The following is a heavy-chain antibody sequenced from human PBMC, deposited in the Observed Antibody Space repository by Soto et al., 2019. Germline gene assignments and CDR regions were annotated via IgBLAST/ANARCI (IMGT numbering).Heavy chain of an antibody. CDR2: ISGSGGST. V-gene: IGHV3-23*01. CDR1: GFTFSSYA. CDR3: AKDSHYYDSSGYYTLPYYFDY. J-gene: IGHJ4*02. Sequence: LRLSCAASGFTFSSYAMSWVRQAPGKGLEWVSAISGSGGSTYYADSVKGRFTISRDNSKNTLYLQMNSLRAEDTAVYYCAKDSHYYDSSGYYTLPYYFDYWGQGTLVTVSS. D-gene: IGHD3-22*01.